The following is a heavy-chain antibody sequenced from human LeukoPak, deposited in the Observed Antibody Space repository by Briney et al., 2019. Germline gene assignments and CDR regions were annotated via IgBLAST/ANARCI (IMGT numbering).Heavy chain of an antibody. CDR3: ARRSYSGSESY. D-gene: IGHD1-26*01. CDR2: INTNTGNP. CDR1: GYTFTSYG. V-gene: IGHV7-4-1*02. Sequence: ASVKVSCKASGYTFTSYGISWVRQAPGQGLEWMGWINTNTGNPTYAQGFTGRFVFSLDTSVSTAYLQISSLKAEDTAVYYCARRSYSGSESYWGQGTLVTVSS. J-gene: IGHJ4*02.